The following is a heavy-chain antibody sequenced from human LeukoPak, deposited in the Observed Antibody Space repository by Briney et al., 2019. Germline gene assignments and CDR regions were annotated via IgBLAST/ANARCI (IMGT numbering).Heavy chain of an antibody. Sequence: SETLSLTCAVYGGSFSGYYWSWIRQPPGKGLEWIGEINHSGSTNYNPSLKSRVTISVDTSKNQFSLKLSSVTAADTAVYYCARTIFGVVIMAYNWFDPWGQGTLVTVSS. V-gene: IGHV4-34*01. J-gene: IGHJ5*02. CDR2: INHSGST. CDR1: GGSFSGYY. D-gene: IGHD3-3*01. CDR3: ARTIFGVVIMAYNWFDP.